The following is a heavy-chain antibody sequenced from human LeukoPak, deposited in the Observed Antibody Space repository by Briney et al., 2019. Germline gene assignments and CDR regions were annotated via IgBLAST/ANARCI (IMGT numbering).Heavy chain of an antibody. CDR2: IYYSGST. Sequence: KPSETLSLTCTVSGGSISSYYWSWIRQPPGKGLEWIGYIYYSGSTNYNPSLKSRVTISVDTSKNQFSLKLSSVTAADTAVYYCARHAGHSYGYRGHFDYWGQGTLVTVSS. V-gene: IGHV4-59*08. CDR3: ARHAGHSYGYRGHFDY. CDR1: GGSISSYY. J-gene: IGHJ4*02. D-gene: IGHD5-18*01.